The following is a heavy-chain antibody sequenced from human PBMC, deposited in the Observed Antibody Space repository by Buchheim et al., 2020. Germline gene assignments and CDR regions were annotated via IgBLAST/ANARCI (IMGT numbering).Heavy chain of an antibody. V-gene: IGHV5-51*01. J-gene: IGHJ6*04. Sequence: EVQLVQSGAEVKKPGESLKISCKGSGYSFTSYWIGWVRQMPGKGLEWMGIIYPGDSDTRYSPSFQGQVTIPADKPISTAYPQWSSLKASDTAMYYCARLKLSSQYYYYYGMDVWGKGTT. D-gene: IGHD1-1*01. CDR1: GYSFTSYW. CDR2: IYPGDSDT. CDR3: ARLKLSSQYYYYYGMDV.